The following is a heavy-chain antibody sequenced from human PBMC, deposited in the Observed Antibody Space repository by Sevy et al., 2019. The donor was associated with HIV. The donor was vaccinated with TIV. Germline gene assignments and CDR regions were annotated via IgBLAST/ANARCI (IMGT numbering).Heavy chain of an antibody. CDR1: GGSISSYY. Sequence: SQTLSLTCTVSGGSISSYYWSWIRQPPGKGLEWIGYIYYSGSTNYNPSLKSRVTISVDTSKNQFSLKLSSVTAADTAVYYCARGGGSDAFDIWGQGTMVTVSS. V-gene: IGHV4-59*01. D-gene: IGHD1-26*01. CDR3: ARGGGSDAFDI. CDR2: IYYSGST. J-gene: IGHJ3*02.